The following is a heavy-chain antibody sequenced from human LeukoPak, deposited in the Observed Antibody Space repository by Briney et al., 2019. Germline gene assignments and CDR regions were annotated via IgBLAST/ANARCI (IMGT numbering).Heavy chain of an antibody. CDR3: ASGGERFLECLFVFDY. CDR2: INPNSGGT. V-gene: IGHV1-2*02. Sequence: ASVKVSCKASGYTFTGYYMHWVRQAPGQGLEWMGWINPNSGGTNYAKKFQGGVTMTRDTSISTAYMELSRLRSDDTAVYYCASGGERFLECLFVFDYWGQGTLVTVSS. CDR1: GYTFTGYY. J-gene: IGHJ4*02. D-gene: IGHD3-3*01.